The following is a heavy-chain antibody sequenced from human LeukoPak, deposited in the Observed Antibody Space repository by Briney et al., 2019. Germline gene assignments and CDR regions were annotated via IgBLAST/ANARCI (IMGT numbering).Heavy chain of an antibody. CDR1: GYTFTAYY. V-gene: IGHV1-2*02. CDR2: INPNSGGT. CDR3: ARGGPGYCSAGSCYHY. J-gene: IGHJ4*02. D-gene: IGHD2-15*01. Sequence: GSVKVSCKASGYTFTAYYMHWVRQAPGQGLEWMGWINPNSGGTNYAQKFQGRVTMTRDTSISTAYMELSRLRSDDTAVYYCARGGPGYCSAGSCYHYWGEGTLVTVSS.